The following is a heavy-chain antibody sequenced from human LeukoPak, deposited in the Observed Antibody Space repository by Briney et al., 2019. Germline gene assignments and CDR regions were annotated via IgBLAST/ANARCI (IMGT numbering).Heavy chain of an antibody. V-gene: IGHV3-7*01. CDR3: ARDEPDY. CDR1: GFTFSDYW. Sequence: GGSLRLSCAASGFTFSDYWMNWVRQPPGKGLEWVDNIKQDGSEKHYVDSVKGRFTISRDNAKNSLYLQMNSLRAEDTAVYYCARDEPDYWGQGTLVTVSS. J-gene: IGHJ4*02. CDR2: IKQDGSEK.